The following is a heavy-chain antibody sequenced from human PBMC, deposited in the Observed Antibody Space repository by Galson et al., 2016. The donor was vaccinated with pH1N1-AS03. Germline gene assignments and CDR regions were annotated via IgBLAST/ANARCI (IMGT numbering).Heavy chain of an antibody. CDR3: AAGSRFLEWLGGAYFYGMDV. Sequence: SVKVSCKASGFTFTGSTVQWVRLARGQRLEWIGWIVVGSGNTNYAQNFQARVSITRDKSTSTAYMSLSSLRSEDTAVYYCAAGSRFLEWLGGAYFYGMDVWGQGTTVTVSS. J-gene: IGHJ6*02. CDR2: IVVGSGNT. D-gene: IGHD3-3*01. CDR1: GFTFTGST. V-gene: IGHV1-58*01.